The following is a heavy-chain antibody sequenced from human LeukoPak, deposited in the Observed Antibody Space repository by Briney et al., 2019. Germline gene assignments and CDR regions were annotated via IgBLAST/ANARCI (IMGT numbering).Heavy chain of an antibody. J-gene: IGHJ3*02. D-gene: IGHD6-19*01. CDR3: ARGPRHLGGSIRAVAGPTDAFDI. CDR1: GGSFSGYY. V-gene: IGHV4-34*01. CDR2: INHSGST. Sequence: KPSETLSLTCAVYGGSFSGYYWSWIRQPPGKGLEWIGEINHSGSTNYNPSLKSRVTISVDTSKNQFSLKLSSVTAADTAVYYCARGPRHLGGSIRAVAGPTDAFDIWGQGTMVTVSS.